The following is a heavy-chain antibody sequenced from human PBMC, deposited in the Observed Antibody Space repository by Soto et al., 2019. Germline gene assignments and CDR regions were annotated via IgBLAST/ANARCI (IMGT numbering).Heavy chain of an antibody. CDR2: VEYGGST. CDR1: GGSIISNNFY. CDR3: ARHVRGAVTMNWFDP. Sequence: QLQESGPGLVKPSETLSLTCTVSGGSIISNNFYWGWIRQPPGKGLEWIGSVEYGGSTYDNPSLQSRVTLSADTSKNPFSLKLTSVTAADTAIYSCARHVRGAVTMNWFDPWGHGTLVTVSS. J-gene: IGHJ5*02. V-gene: IGHV4-39*01. D-gene: IGHD3-10*02.